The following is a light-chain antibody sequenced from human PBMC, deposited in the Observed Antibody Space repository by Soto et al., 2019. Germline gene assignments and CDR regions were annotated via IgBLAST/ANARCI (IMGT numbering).Light chain of an antibody. Sequence: DIQMTQSPSTLSASVGDRVTITCRASQSISSWLAWYQQKPGKAPKLLIYKASSSASGVPSRFSGSGSGTEFTLTISSLQPDDFATYYCQQYNSYWTFGQGTKVDIK. J-gene: IGKJ1*01. V-gene: IGKV1-5*03. CDR1: QSISSW. CDR2: KAS. CDR3: QQYNSYWT.